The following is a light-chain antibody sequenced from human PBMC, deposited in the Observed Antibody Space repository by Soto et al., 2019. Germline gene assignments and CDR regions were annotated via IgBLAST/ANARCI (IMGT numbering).Light chain of an antibody. V-gene: IGKV1-5*01. CDR1: QRFSNW. CDR2: HAS. Sequence: DIQMTQSPSTLPASVGDRFTSTCRASQRFSNWFAWYQQKPGTAPKVLIYHASNLQSGVPSRFSGSGSGTEFTLTISSLQPDDFATYYCQHFKSYSSWTFGQGTKVDI. J-gene: IGKJ1*01. CDR3: QHFKSYSSWT.